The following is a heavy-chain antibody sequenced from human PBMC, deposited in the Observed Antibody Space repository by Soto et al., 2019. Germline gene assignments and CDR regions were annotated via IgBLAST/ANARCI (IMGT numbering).Heavy chain of an antibody. J-gene: IGHJ4*02. CDR2: ISAFNGDT. D-gene: IGHD6-25*01. V-gene: IGHV1-18*04. CDR1: GYTFTSYG. Sequence: QVQLVQSGTEVKKPGASVNVSCKAFGYTFTSYGFSWVRQVPGQGLEWLGWISAFNGDTQYSQTMKGRLTVTTDTATTTVHMELRSLTPADXXXYYCAREAGWQRMVXYDWGQGTXVTVS. CDR3: AREAGWQRMVXYD.